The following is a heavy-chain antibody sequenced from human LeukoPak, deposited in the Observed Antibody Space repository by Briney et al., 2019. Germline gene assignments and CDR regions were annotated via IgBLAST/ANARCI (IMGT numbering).Heavy chain of an antibody. CDR2: IWYDGSNK. D-gene: IGHD1-26*01. CDR3: ARAWGGTPPFDY. CDR1: GFTFSSYA. V-gene: IGHV3-33*08. J-gene: IGHJ4*02. Sequence: PGRSLRLSCAASGFTFSSYAMHWVRQAPGKGLEWVAVIWYDGSNKYYADSVKGRFTISRDNSKNTLYLQMNSLRAEDTAVYYCARAWGGTPPFDYWGQGTLVTVSS.